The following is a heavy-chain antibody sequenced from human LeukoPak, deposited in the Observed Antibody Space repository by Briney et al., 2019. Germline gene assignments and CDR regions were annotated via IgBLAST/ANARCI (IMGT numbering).Heavy chain of an antibody. CDR1: GGSVSDYY. Sequence: SETLSLTCTISGGSVSDYYWGWIRQPPGKGLEWIGSIYYSGSAYYNPSLKSRVTISVDTSKKQFSLKLSSVTAADTALYYCARDTGTYYYGSGSQHAFDMWGQGTMVTVSS. V-gene: IGHV4-39*02. CDR2: IYYSGSA. D-gene: IGHD3-10*01. CDR3: ARDTGTYYYGSGSQHAFDM. J-gene: IGHJ3*02.